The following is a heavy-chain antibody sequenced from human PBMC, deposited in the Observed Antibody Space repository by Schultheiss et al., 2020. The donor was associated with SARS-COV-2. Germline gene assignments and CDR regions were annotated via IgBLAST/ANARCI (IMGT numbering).Heavy chain of an antibody. D-gene: IGHD1-14*01. CDR3: ARGATTHGMDV. CDR1: GFTVSSNY. Sequence: GGSLRLSCAASGFTVSSNYMSWVRQAPGKGLEWVSGISGSVTNTYYADSVKGRFTISRDNSKNTLYLQMNSLRAEDTAVYYCARGATTHGMDVWGQGTTVTVSS. CDR2: ISGSVTNT. V-gene: IGHV3-53*01. J-gene: IGHJ6*02.